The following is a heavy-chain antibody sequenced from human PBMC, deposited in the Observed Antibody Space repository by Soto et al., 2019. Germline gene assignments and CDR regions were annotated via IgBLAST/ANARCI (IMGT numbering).Heavy chain of an antibody. J-gene: IGHJ4*02. Sequence: PSETLSLTCAVYGGSFSGYYWSWIRQPPGKGLEWIGEINHSGSTNYNPSLKSRVTISVDTSKNQFSLKLSSVTAADTAVYYCARGGGEDIVATTRPPYYFDYWGQGTLVTVSS. CDR1: GGSFSGYY. D-gene: IGHD5-12*01. V-gene: IGHV4-34*01. CDR2: INHSGST. CDR3: ARGGGEDIVATTRPPYYFDY.